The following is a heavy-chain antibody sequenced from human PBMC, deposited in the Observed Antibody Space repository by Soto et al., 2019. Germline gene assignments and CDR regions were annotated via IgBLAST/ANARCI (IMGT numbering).Heavy chain of an antibody. Sequence: SETLSLTCGVSGGSISSSNWWSWVRQPPGKGLEWIGEIYHSGSTNYNPSLKSRVTISVDKSKNQFSLKLSSVTAADTAVYYCAAVLRYFDSSYYHPRDPCGQRTMVTVAS. J-gene: IGHJ5*02. CDR2: IYHSGST. D-gene: IGHD3-9*01. CDR1: GGSISSSNW. CDR3: AAVLRYFDSSYYHPRDP. V-gene: IGHV4-4*02.